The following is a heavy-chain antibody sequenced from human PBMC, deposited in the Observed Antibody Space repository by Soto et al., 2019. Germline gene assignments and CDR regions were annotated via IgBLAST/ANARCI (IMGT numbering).Heavy chain of an antibody. CDR2: INSDGSTT. J-gene: IGHJ3*02. D-gene: IGHD1-26*01. Sequence: PGGSLRLSCAASGFTFSSYWMHWVRQAPGKGLVWVSRINSDGSTTRYADSVKGRFTISRDNAKNTLYLQMNSLRAGDTAVYYCARCLLPGDAFDIWGQGTMVTVSS. CDR1: GFTFSSYW. CDR3: ARCLLPGDAFDI. V-gene: IGHV3-74*01.